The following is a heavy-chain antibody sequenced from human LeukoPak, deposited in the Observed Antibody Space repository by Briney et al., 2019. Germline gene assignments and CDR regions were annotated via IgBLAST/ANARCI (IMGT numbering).Heavy chain of an antibody. CDR1: GGSISSYY. V-gene: IGHV4-59*01. CDR3: ARDFPNADY. D-gene: IGHD4/OR15-4a*01. CDR2: IYYSGST. Sequence: PSETLSLTCTVSGGSISSYYWSWLRQPPGKGLEWIGYIYYSGSTNYNPSLKSRVTISVDTSKNQFSLKLSSVTAADTAVYYCARDFPNADYWGQGTLVTVSS. J-gene: IGHJ4*02.